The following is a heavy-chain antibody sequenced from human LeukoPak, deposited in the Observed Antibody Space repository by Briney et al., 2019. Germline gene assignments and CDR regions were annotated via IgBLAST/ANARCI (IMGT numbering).Heavy chain of an antibody. D-gene: IGHD3-16*01. CDR3: ARDLGEEAYFDY. CDR2: ISPSGGST. J-gene: IGHJ4*02. CDR1: GYTFTSYY. V-gene: IGHV1-46*01. Sequence: ASVKVSCKASGYTFTSYYMLWVRQAPGQGLEWMGIISPSGGSTSYAQKFQGRVTMTRDTSTSTVYMELSSLRSEDTAVYYCARDLGEEAYFDYWGQGTLVTVSS.